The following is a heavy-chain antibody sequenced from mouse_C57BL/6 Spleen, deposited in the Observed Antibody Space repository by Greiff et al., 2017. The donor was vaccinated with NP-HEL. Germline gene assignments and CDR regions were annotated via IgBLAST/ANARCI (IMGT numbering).Heavy chain of an antibody. J-gene: IGHJ3*01. D-gene: IGHD2-4*01. V-gene: IGHV1-82*01. CDR2: IYPGDGDT. CDR1: GYAFSSSW. Sequence: QVQLQQSGPELVKPGASVKISCKASGYAFSSSWMNWVKQRPGKGLEWIGRIYPGDGDTNYNEKFKGKATLTADKSSSTAYMQLSSLTSEDSAVYFWARESLDYDGGFAYWGQGTLVTVSA. CDR3: ARESLDYDGGFAY.